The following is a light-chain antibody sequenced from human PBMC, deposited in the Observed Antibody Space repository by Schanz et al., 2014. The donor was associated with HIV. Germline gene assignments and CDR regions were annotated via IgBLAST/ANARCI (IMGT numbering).Light chain of an antibody. Sequence: QPVPTQPPSVSGAPGQRVTISCTGSSSNIGAGYDVHWYQQLPGTAPKLLIYGNSNRPSGVPDRFSGSGSGTSASLAISGLQSDDEADYYCAGWDDGLKGWVFGGGTKLTVL. J-gene: IGLJ3*02. V-gene: IGLV1-40*01. CDR3: AGWDDGLKGWV. CDR1: SSNIGAGYD. CDR2: GNS.